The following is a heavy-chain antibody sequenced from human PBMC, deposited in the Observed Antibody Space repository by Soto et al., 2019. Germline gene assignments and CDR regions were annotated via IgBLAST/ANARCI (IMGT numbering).Heavy chain of an antibody. Sequence: ASVKVSCKASGYTFTNYAMHWVRQAPGQRLEWMGWINAGNCNTKYSQKFQGRVTITRDTSASTAYMELSSLRSEDTAVYYCARDHDYGDYRPDYWGQGTLVTVSS. CDR2: INAGNCNT. D-gene: IGHD4-17*01. CDR1: GYTFTNYA. J-gene: IGHJ4*02. CDR3: ARDHDYGDYRPDY. V-gene: IGHV1-3*01.